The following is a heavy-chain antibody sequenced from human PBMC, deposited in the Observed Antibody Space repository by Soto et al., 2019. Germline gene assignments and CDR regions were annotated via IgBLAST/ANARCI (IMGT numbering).Heavy chain of an antibody. D-gene: IGHD2-2*01. J-gene: IGHJ4*02. Sequence: SETLSLTCTFSGVFIIRGYCYWILIRQPPGKGLEWIGYIYYSGSAYYNPSLKSRVNISVDTSKNQFSLKLSSGTAADTAVYYCAIVRYGSRTKCYFDFWGKGTLGMVSS. CDR1: GVFIIRGYCY. CDR2: IYYSGSA. V-gene: IGHV4-30-4*01. CDR3: AIVRYGSRTKCYFDF.